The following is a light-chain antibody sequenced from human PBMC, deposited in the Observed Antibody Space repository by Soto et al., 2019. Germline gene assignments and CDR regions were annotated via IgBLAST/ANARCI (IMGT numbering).Light chain of an antibody. Sequence: ENVLTQSPGTLSLSPGDIATLSCRASQSLSRTYIAWYQQQPGQAPRLLIYGASNRATGIPDRFSGSGSGTDFTLTISRLEPEDFAVYYCQQYGGSPPLTFGGGTKVEI. CDR2: GAS. V-gene: IGKV3-20*01. J-gene: IGKJ4*01. CDR3: QQYGGSPPLT. CDR1: QSLSRTY.